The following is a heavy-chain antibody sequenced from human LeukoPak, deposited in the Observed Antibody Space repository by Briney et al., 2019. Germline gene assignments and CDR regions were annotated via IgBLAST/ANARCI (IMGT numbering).Heavy chain of an antibody. CDR2: IWFDGGNK. CDR3: AKAVAATGHYYFGMDV. CDR1: GFTFSDYG. V-gene: IGHV3-33*06. D-gene: IGHD6-19*01. J-gene: IGHJ6*02. Sequence: GRSLRLSCAASGFTFSDYGMHWVRQAPGKGLEWVAVIWFDGGNKYYADSVKGRLTISRDNSKSTLYLQMNSLRAEDTAVYYCAKAVAATGHYYFGMDVWGQGTTVTVSS.